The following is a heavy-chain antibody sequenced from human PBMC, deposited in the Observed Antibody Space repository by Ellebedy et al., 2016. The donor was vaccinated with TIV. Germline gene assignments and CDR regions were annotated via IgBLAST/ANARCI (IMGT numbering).Heavy chain of an antibody. CDR1: GFRFSAFW. CDR2: IKHDGSEE. CDR3: VGGSGWLFDY. J-gene: IGHJ4*02. V-gene: IGHV3-7*03. D-gene: IGHD6-13*01. Sequence: PGGSLRLSCSVSGFRFSAFWMNWVRQSPGKGLEWVANIKHDGSEENYVDSVKGRFTISRDNTNSAVFLQMNTLRAEDTAIYYCVGGSGWLFDYWGEGTLVTVSS.